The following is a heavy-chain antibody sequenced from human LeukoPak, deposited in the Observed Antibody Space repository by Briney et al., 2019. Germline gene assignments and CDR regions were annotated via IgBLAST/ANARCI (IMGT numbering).Heavy chain of an antibody. V-gene: IGHV3-48*02. CDR2: ISSSSSTI. CDR1: GFTFSSYS. Sequence: GGSLRLSCAASGFTFSSYSMNWVRQAPGKGLEWVSYISSSSSTIYYADSVKGRFTISRDNAKNSLYLQMNSLGDEDTAVYYCARDTIFGADYYFDYWGQGTLVTVSS. D-gene: IGHD3-3*01. CDR3: ARDTIFGADYYFDY. J-gene: IGHJ4*02.